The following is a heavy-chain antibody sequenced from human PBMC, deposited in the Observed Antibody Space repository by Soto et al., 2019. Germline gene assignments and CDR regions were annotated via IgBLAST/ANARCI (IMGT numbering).Heavy chain of an antibody. Sequence: SETLSLTCTVSGASISGFYWSWIRKSAEKGLEWIGRIYATGTTDYNPSLKSRVMMSVDTSKKQFSLKLRSVTAADTAVYYCVRDGTKTLRDWFDPWGQGISVTVSS. V-gene: IGHV4-4*07. CDR1: GASISGFY. J-gene: IGHJ5*02. CDR3: VRDGTKTLRDWFDP. D-gene: IGHD1-1*01. CDR2: IYATGTT.